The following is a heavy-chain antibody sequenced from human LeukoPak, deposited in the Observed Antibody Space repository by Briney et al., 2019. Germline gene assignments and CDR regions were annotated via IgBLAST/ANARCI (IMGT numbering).Heavy chain of an antibody. V-gene: IGHV3-23*01. Sequence: GGSPRLSCAASGFTFCSYAMSWVRQASGKGLEWVSAISGSGGSTYYADSVKGRFTISRDNSKNTLYLQMNSLRAEDTAVYYCAKEMETVVTGDYWGQGTLVTVSS. D-gene: IGHD2-21*02. CDR2: ISGSGGST. CDR1: GFTFCSYA. J-gene: IGHJ4*02. CDR3: AKEMETVVTGDY.